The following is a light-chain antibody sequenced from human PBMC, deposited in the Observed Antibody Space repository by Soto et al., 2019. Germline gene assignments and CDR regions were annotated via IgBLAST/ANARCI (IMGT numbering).Light chain of an antibody. CDR1: SSDVGAYNF. CDR3: SSYTSSSTHV. CDR2: DVS. V-gene: IGLV2-14*03. Sequence: QSALTQPASVSGSPGQSITISCTGTSSDVGAYNFVSWYQQHTGKVPILMIFDVSSRPSGVSDRFSGSKSCNTASLTISGLQADDEGDYYCSSYTSSSTHVFGSGTKLTVL. J-gene: IGLJ1*01.